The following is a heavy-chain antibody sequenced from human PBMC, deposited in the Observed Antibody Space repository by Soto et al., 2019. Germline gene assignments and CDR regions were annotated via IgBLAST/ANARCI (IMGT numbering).Heavy chain of an antibody. CDR3: ARSITMVRGVPRH. J-gene: IGHJ4*02. CDR2: INHSGST. D-gene: IGHD3-10*01. CDR1: XGSFSGYY. V-gene: IGHV4-34*01. Sequence: PSETLSLTCAVYXGSFSGYYWSWIRHPPGKGLGWIGEINHSGSTNYNPSLKSRVTISVDTSKNQFSLKLSSVTAADTAVYYCARSITMVRGVPRHWGQGTLVTVSS.